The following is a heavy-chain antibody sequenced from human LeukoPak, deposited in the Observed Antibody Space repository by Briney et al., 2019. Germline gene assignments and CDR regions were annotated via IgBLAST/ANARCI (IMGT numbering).Heavy chain of an antibody. V-gene: IGHV5-51*01. CDR2: IYPGDSDA. Sequence: GESLKISCKGSGYNFANYWIGWVRQLPGKGLEWMGAIYPGDSDARYSPSFQGQVNISADKSISIAYLQWSSLKASDTAMYYCARRRHCTSGACEDFDFWGQGTLVTVSS. J-gene: IGHJ4*02. D-gene: IGHD2-8*01. CDR1: GYNFANYW. CDR3: ARRRHCTSGACEDFDF.